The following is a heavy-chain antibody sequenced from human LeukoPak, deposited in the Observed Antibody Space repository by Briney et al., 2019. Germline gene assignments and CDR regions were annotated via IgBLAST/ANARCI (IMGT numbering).Heavy chain of an antibody. V-gene: IGHV1-69*05. CDR3: ARDRAVGATGYAFDI. CDR2: IIPIFGTA. Sequence: VASVKVSCKASGGTFSSYAISWVRQAPGQGLEWMGGIIPIFGTANYAQKFQGRVTITTDESTSTAYMELSSLRSEDTAVYYCARDRAVGATGYAFDIWGQGTMVTVSS. J-gene: IGHJ3*02. D-gene: IGHD1-26*01. CDR1: GGTFSSYA.